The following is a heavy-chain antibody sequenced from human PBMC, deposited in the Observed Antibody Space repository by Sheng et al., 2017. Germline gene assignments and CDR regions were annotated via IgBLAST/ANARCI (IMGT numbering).Heavy chain of an antibody. CDR1: GFTFSSYS. D-gene: IGHD3-3*01. J-gene: IGHJ4*02. CDR2: ISSSTTYI. Sequence: EVQLVESGGGLVKPGGSLRLSCAASGFTFSSYSMNWVRQAPGKGLEWVSSISSSTTYIYYADSVKGRFTISRDNAKNSLYLQMNSLTAEDTAVYYCTRDTRYYDFWSGYSEYWSRGNPGHRLL. V-gene: IGHV3-21*01. CDR3: TRDTRYYDFWSGYSEY.